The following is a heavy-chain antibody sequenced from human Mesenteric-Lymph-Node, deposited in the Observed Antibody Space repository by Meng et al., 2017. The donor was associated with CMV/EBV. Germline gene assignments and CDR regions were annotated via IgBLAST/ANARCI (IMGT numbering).Heavy chain of an antibody. J-gene: IGHJ4*02. V-gene: IGHV3-21*01. D-gene: IGHD2-2*01. CDR3: STDPPKDIVVVPAAM. CDR2: ISSSSSYI. Sequence: GESLKISCAASGFTFSSYSMNWVRQAPGKGLEWVSSISSSSSYIYYADSVKGRFTISRDNAKNSLYLQMNSLRAEDTAGYYWSTDPPKDIVVVPAAMWGQGTLVTVSS. CDR1: GFTFSSYS.